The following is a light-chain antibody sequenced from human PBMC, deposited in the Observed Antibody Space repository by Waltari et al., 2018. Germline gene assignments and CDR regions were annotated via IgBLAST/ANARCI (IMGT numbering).Light chain of an antibody. J-gene: IGKJ1*01. CDR2: AAS. Sequence: DIQMTQSLSSLSASVGDRATITCRASQSISSYLNWYQQKPGKAPKLLIYAASTLQSGVPSRFSGSGSGTDFTLIITSLQPEDFATYYCQQSYDSPWTFGQGTKVEIK. CDR3: QQSYDSPWT. V-gene: IGKV1-39*01. CDR1: QSISSY.